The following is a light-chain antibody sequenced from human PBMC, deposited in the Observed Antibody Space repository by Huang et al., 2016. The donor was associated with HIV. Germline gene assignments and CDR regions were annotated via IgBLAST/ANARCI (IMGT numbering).Light chain of an antibody. V-gene: IGKV3-15*01. J-gene: IGKJ4*01. CDR3: QCYNDWLSLT. CDR2: GAS. CDR1: QSVGSN. Sequence: EVVMTQSPATLSVSPGERATLSCRASQSVGSNLAWYQQRPGQAPRLLIYGASMRATGVPVRFSGSGSGTDFTLTISSLQSEDFAIYYCQCYNDWLSLTFGGGTRVEIK.